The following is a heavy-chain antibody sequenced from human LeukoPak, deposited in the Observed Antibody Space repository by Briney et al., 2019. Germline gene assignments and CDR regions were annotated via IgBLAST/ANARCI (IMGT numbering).Heavy chain of an antibody. CDR1: GGSIRSYY. Sequence: SETLSLTCTVSGGSIRSYYWSWIRQPPGKGLEWIGYIYYSGSTNYNPSLKSRVIISVDTSKTQFSLKLTSVTAADTAVYYCAGRVVLAALGYWGQGDLVTVSS. D-gene: IGHD2-15*01. CDR2: IYYSGST. CDR3: AGRVVLAALGY. V-gene: IGHV4-59*12. J-gene: IGHJ4*02.